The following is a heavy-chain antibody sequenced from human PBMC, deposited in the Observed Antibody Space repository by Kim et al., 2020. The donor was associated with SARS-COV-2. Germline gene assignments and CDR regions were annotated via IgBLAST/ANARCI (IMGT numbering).Heavy chain of an antibody. D-gene: IGHD1-26*01. CDR3: AKVFGWELGHFDY. Sequence: GGSLRLSCAASGFTFSSYAMSWVRQAPGKGLEWVSDTSGSGSGTYFADSVKGRFTISRDNSKNTLYLQMNSLRAEDTAVYYCAKVFGWELGHFDYWGQGTLVTVSS. J-gene: IGHJ4*02. CDR2: TSGSGSGT. CDR1: GFTFSSYA. V-gene: IGHV3-23*01.